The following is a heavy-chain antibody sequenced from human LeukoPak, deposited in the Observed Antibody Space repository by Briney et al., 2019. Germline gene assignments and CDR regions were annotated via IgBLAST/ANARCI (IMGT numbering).Heavy chain of an antibody. Sequence: SETLSLTCTVSGGSISSSSYYWGWIRQPPGKGLEWIGSIYYSGSTYYNPSLKSRVTISVDTSKNQFSLKLSSVTAADTAVYYCARMLWFGELLCFDYWGQGTLVTVSS. D-gene: IGHD3-10*01. CDR2: IYYSGST. V-gene: IGHV4-39*01. CDR3: ARMLWFGELLCFDY. J-gene: IGHJ4*02. CDR1: GGSISSSSYY.